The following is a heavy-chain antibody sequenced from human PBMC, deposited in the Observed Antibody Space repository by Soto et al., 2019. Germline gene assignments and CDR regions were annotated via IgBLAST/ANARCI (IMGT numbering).Heavy chain of an antibody. CDR1: GFTFSSYA. CDR3: AKRRGAGGNFDY. CDR2: VSIGGST. V-gene: IGHV3-23*01. Sequence: DVQLLESGGGLVQPEGSLRLSCAASGFTFSSYAMGWVRQGPGKGLEWVAVVSIGGSTHYADSVRGRFTISRDNSKNTLSLQLNSLTAEDTAVYFFAKRRGAGGNFDYWGQGALVTVSS. D-gene: IGHD1-26*01. J-gene: IGHJ4*02.